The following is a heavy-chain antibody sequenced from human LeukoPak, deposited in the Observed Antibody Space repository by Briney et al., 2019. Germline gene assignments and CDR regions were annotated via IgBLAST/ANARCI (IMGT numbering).Heavy chain of an antibody. D-gene: IGHD4-17*01. CDR3: SRVLINYGSLTGYDP. V-gene: IGHV3-49*04. CDR2: IRSKAYGATT. J-gene: IGHJ5*02. CDR1: GFTFGDYP. Sequence: GGSLRLTCTASGFTFGDYPMNWVRQAPGKGLEWVGLIRSKAYGATTEYAASVEGRFTVSRDDSEGIAYLQMNSLKAEDTAVYYCSRVLINYGSLTGYDPWGQGCLAAVSS.